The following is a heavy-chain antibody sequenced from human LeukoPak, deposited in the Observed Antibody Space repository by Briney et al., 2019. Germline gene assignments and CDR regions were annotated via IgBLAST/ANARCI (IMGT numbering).Heavy chain of an antibody. V-gene: IGHV3-23*01. CDR1: GITLSNYG. J-gene: IGHJ5*02. Sequence: PGGSLRLSCVVSGITLSNYGMSWVRQAPGKGLEWVSAISGSGGSTYYADSVKGRFTISRDNSKNTLYLQMNSLRAEDAAVYYCAKDGPYSRRNWFDPWGQGTLVTVSS. CDR2: ISGSGGST. D-gene: IGHD6-13*01. CDR3: AKDGPYSRRNWFDP.